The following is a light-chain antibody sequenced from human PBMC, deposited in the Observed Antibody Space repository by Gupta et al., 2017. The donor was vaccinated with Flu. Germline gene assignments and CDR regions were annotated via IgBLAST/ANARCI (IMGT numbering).Light chain of an antibody. CDR1: QSVSSN. Sequence: EIVMTQSPATLSASPGERATLSCRASQSVSSNLAWYQEKPGQAPRLLIYGASTRATGIPARFSGSGSGTEFTLTISSLQSEDFAVYYCQQENNCPWTFGQGTKVEIK. CDR2: GAS. V-gene: IGKV3-15*01. J-gene: IGKJ1*01. CDR3: QQENNCPWT.